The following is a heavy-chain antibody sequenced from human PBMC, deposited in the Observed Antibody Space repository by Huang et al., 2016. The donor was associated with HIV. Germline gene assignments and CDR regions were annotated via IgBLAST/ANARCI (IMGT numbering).Heavy chain of an antibody. CDR3: ARDGKQLTPHFDS. CDR1: GGSFSTYY. V-gene: IGHV4-34*02. CDR2: INHSGST. J-gene: IGHJ4*02. Sequence: QVQLQQCGAGRLKPSETLSLTCAVYGGSFSTYYWTWIRQPPGKGLEWLGEINHSGSTNYNASRKSRVTMSVDTSKNQFSLRLNSVTAADTAVYFCARDGKQLTPHFDSWGQGTLVTVSS.